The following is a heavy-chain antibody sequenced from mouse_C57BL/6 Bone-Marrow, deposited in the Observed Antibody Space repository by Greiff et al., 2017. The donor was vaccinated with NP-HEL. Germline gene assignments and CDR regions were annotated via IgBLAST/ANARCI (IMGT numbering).Heavy chain of an antibody. Sequence: QVQLQQPGAELVRPGTSVKLSCKASGYTFTSYWMHWVKQRPGQGLEWIGVIDPSDSYTNYNQKFKGKATLTVDTSSSTAYMQLSSLTSEDSAVYYCARGEWLLPWFAYWGQGTLVTVSA. J-gene: IGHJ3*01. D-gene: IGHD2-3*01. CDR1: GYTFTSYW. V-gene: IGHV1-59*01. CDR2: IDPSDSYT. CDR3: ARGEWLLPWFAY.